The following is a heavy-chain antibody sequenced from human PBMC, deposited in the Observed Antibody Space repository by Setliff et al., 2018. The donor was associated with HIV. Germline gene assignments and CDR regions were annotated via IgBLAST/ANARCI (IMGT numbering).Heavy chain of an antibody. V-gene: IGHV4-39*02. D-gene: IGHD2-8*01. CDR2: VHKSGNS. Sequence: SETLSLTCSVSGGSISVNNYYWAWVRQPPGKGLEWIGSVHKSGNSYYKPSLKSRATISVDTSENHFSLRLSSVTAADTAVYYCARGRGDIVLLVYTYPPDSWGQGKLVTVSS. CDR3: ARGRGDIVLLVYTYPPDS. CDR1: GGSISVNNYY. J-gene: IGHJ4*02.